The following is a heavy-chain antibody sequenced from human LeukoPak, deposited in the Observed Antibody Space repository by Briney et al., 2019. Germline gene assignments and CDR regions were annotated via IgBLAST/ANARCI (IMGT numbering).Heavy chain of an antibody. D-gene: IGHD6-19*01. CDR2: ISWNSGSI. J-gene: IGHJ6*02. CDR1: GFTFDDYA. CDR3: ARDIGWGLGSYYYYYGMDV. Sequence: PGGSLRLTCAASGFTFDDYAMHWVRQAPGKGLEWVSGISWNSGSIGYADSVKGRFTISRDNAKNSLYLQMNSLRAEDTAVYYCARDIGWGLGSYYYYYGMDVWGQGTTVTVSS. V-gene: IGHV3-9*01.